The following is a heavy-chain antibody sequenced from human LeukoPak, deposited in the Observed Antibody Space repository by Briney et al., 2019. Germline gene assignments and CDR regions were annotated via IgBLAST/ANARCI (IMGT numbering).Heavy chain of an antibody. CDR1: GFTFNTYS. CDR3: ARGGDPFDY. Sequence: GGSPRLSCAASGFTFNTYSINWVRQAPGKGLEWVSSISASSSYIFYADSVRGRFTISRDNTKNPLFLQMNSLRAEDTAVYYCARGGDPFDYWGQGTLVTVSS. J-gene: IGHJ4*02. V-gene: IGHV3-21*01. CDR2: ISASSSYI. D-gene: IGHD2-21*02.